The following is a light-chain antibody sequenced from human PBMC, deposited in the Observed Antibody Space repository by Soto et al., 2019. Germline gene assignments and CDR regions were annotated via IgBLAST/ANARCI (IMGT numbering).Light chain of an antibody. CDR1: QSISTGY. J-gene: IGKJ2*01. CDR3: QQHGSSPPYT. CDR2: AAS. V-gene: IGKV3-20*01. Sequence: EIVLTQSPATLSLSPGERATLSCRASQSISTGYLAWYQQKPGQSPRLVIYAASSRATGIPDRFSGSGSGTDFTLTISRLEPEDFAVYYCQQHGSSPPYTFGQGTTVDIK.